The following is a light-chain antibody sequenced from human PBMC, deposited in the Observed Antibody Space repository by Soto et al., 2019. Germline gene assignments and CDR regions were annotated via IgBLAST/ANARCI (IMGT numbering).Light chain of an antibody. Sequence: GDRVTITCRASQRISSWLAWFQQKPGKAPKLLISKASSLQSGVPSRFSGSGSGTDFTLTISSLQPDDFATYYCQQYNPYSPWTFGQGTKVEIK. V-gene: IGKV1-5*03. CDR3: QQYNPYSPWT. J-gene: IGKJ1*01. CDR1: QRISSW. CDR2: KAS.